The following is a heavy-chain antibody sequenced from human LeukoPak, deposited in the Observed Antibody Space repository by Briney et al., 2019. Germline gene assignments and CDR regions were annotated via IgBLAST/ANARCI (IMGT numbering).Heavy chain of an antibody. CDR3: ASSIAAAGKLDY. D-gene: IGHD6-13*01. CDR1: GFTFSRYW. V-gene: IGHV3-7*01. J-gene: IGHJ4*02. CDR2: INLDGSDK. Sequence: GGSLRLSCAASGFTFSRYWMSWVRQTPGKGLEWVANINLDGSDKYYVDSVKGRFTISRDNAKNSLYLQMNRLRAEDTVVYYCASSIAAAGKLDYWGQGTLVTVSS.